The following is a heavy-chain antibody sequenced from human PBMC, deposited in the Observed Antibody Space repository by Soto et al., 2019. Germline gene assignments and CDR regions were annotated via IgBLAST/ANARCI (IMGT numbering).Heavy chain of an antibody. J-gene: IGHJ6*03. D-gene: IGHD4-4*01. CDR1: GYSFTSYW. V-gene: IGHV5-51*01. Sequence: GESLKISCKGSGYSFTSYWIGWVRQMPGKGLEWMGIIYPGDSDTRYSPSFQGQVTISADKSISTAYLQWSSLKASDTAMYYCARHVGYSNYVSYYMDVWGKGTTVTVSS. CDR3: ARHVGYSNYVSYYMDV. CDR2: IYPGDSDT.